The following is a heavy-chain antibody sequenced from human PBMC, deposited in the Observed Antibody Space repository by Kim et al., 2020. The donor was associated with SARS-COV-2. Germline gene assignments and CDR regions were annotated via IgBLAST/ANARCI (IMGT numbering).Heavy chain of an antibody. CDR3: ARALAYDSSGYYYVEAFDI. V-gene: IGHV4-59*13. Sequence: SETLSLTCTVSGGSISSYYWSWIRQPPGKGLEWIGYIYYSGSTNYNPSLKSRVTISVDTSKNQFSLKLSSVTAADTAVYYCARALAYDSSGYYYVEAFDIWGQGTMVTVSS. D-gene: IGHD3-22*01. J-gene: IGHJ3*02. CDR1: GGSISSYY. CDR2: IYYSGST.